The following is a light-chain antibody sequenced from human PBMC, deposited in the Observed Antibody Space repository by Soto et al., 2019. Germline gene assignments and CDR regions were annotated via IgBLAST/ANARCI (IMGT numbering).Light chain of an antibody. CDR2: GAS. Sequence: EIVLTQSPGTLSLSPGERATLSCRASQSVSSSYLAWYQQKPGQAPRLLIYGASSGVTGIPDRFSGSGSGIAFTLTISRLLPEDFAVYYCQQYGSSPLYTFGQGTKLEIK. CDR3: QQYGSSPLYT. CDR1: QSVSSSY. J-gene: IGKJ2*01. V-gene: IGKV3-20*01.